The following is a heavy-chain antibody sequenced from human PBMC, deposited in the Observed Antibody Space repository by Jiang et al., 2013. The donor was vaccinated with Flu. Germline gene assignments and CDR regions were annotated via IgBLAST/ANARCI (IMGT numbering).Heavy chain of an antibody. J-gene: IGHJ6*02. CDR2: FDPEVGET. Sequence: GAEVKKPGASVKVSCKVFGYTLTELPMHWVRQAPGKGLEWMGSFDPEVGETLYAHNFQGRVSMTEDKSADTAYMQLSSLRPEDTAVYYCATLPDASYYFGLDVWGQGTSVTVSS. D-gene: IGHD2-2*01. V-gene: IGHV1-24*01. CDR3: ATLPDASYYFGLDV. CDR1: GYTLTELP.